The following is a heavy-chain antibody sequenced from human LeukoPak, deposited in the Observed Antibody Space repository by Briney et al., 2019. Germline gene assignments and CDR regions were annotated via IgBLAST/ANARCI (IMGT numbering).Heavy chain of an antibody. CDR3: ARGHLYGGVSYWFDP. D-gene: IGHD4-23*01. J-gene: IGHJ5*02. Sequence: SETLSLTCAVYGGSFSGYYWSWIRQPPGKGLEWIGEINHSGSTNYNSSLKRRVTISVDTSKNQFSLKLSSVTAADTAVYYCARGHLYGGVSYWFDPWGQGTLVTVSS. CDR2: INHSGST. V-gene: IGHV4-34*01. CDR1: GGSFSGYY.